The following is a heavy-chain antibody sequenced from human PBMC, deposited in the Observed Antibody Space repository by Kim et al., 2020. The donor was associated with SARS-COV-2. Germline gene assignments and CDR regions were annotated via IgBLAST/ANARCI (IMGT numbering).Heavy chain of an antibody. V-gene: IGHV4-59*13. CDR2: IYNTGSA. CDR3: ARCFYDYPWGGYRPPHYYFDS. D-gene: IGHD3-16*02. J-gene: IGHJ4*02. CDR1: DGSINNNY. Sequence: SETLSLTCTVSDGSINNNYWSWIRQPPGRGLEWIGHIYNTGSADYNPSLQSRVTMSVDTSKNQFSLNLNSVTAADTAVYYCARCFYDYPWGGYRPPHYYFDSWGQGALVTVSS.